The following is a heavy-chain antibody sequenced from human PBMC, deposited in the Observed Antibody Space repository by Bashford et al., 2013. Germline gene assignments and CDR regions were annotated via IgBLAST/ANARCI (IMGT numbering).Heavy chain of an antibody. Sequence: SETLSLTCTVSGGSISSGGYYWSWIRQHPGKGLEWIGYIYYSGSTYYNPSLKSRVTISVDTSKNQFSLKLSSVTAADTAVYYCARDRFEGVNQTNHHYYYGMDVVGTKGPRSPSPQ. CDR2: IYYSGST. D-gene: IGHD3-16*01. CDR1: GGSISSGGYY. CDR3: ARDRFEGVNQTNHHYYYGMDV. V-gene: IGHV4-31*03. J-gene: IGHJ6*01.